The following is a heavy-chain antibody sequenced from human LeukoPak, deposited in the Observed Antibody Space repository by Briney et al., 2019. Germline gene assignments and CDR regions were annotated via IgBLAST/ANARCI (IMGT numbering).Heavy chain of an antibody. CDR2: IWYDGSNK. J-gene: IGHJ4*02. D-gene: IGHD2-21*02. CDR3: AKWGPHCVGDYCPALDS. Sequence: GRSLRLSCAASGFTFSSYGMHWVRQAPGKGLEWVAVIWYDGSNKYYADSVKGRFTISRDNSKNTLYLQMNSLRAEDTAVYYCAKWGPHCVGDYCPALDSWGQGALVTVSS. V-gene: IGHV3-33*06. CDR1: GFTFSSYG.